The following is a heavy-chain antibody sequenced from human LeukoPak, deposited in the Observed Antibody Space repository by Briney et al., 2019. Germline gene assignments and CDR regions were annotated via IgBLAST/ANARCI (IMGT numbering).Heavy chain of an antibody. V-gene: IGHV1-2*02. CDR2: INPNSGGT. J-gene: IGHJ4*02. CDR3: AREHSSSSGKVFDY. Sequence: ASVKISCKASGYTFTGYYMHWVRQAPGQGLEWMGWINPNSGGTNYAQKFQGRVTMTRDTSISTAYMELSRLRSDDTAVYYCAREHSSSSGKVFDYWGQGTLVTVSS. D-gene: IGHD6-6*01. CDR1: GYTFTGYY.